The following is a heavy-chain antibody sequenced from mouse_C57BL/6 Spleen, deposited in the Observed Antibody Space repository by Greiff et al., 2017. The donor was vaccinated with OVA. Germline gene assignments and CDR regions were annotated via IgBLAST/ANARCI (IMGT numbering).Heavy chain of an antibody. V-gene: IGHV1-52*01. CDR3: ARRGDYEYNGDY. CDR2: IDPSDSET. CDR1: GFTFTSYW. D-gene: IGHD2-4*01. Sequence: QVQLQQPGAELVRPGSSVKLSCKASGFTFTSYWMHWVKQRPIQGLEWIGNIDPSDSETHYNQKFKDKATLTVDKSSSTAYMQLSSLTSEDCAVCYCARRGDYEYNGDYSGQSAPLSVSS. J-gene: IGHJ2*01.